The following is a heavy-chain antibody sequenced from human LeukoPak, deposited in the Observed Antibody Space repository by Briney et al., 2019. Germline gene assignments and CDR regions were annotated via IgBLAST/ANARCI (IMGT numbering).Heavy chain of an antibody. CDR3: AIPGVSDY. J-gene: IGHJ4*02. Sequence: GASVKVSCTASGGTLSSYTITWVRQAPGQGLEWMGGIIPIFGTADYAQKFQGRVTITADESTSTAYMELSSLRSEDTAVYYCAIPGVSDYWGQGTLVTVSS. CDR2: IIPIFGTA. CDR1: GGTLSSYT. V-gene: IGHV1-69*13.